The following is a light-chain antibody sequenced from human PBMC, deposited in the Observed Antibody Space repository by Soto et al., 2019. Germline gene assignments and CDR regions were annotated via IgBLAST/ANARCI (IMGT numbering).Light chain of an antibody. J-gene: IGLJ2*01. Sequence: QSVLTQPPSVSGAPGQRVTISCTGSSSNIGAGYDVHWYQQLPGAAPKLIIYDNTNRPSGVPDRFSASKSGTSGSLAITGLQADDEADYYCSSYTSLKTRVFGGGTKLTVL. CDR1: SSNIGAGYD. CDR3: SSYTSLKTRV. CDR2: DNT. V-gene: IGLV1-40*01.